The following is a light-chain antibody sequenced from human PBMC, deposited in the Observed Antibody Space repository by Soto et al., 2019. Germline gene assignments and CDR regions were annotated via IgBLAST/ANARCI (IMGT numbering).Light chain of an antibody. V-gene: IGLV2-23*01. CDR2: EGS. J-gene: IGLJ1*01. CDR3: CSYAGGSTYV. CDR1: SSDVGSYNL. Sequence: QSALTQPASVSGPPGQSLTISCTGTSSDVGSYNLVSWYQQHPGKAPKLMIYEGSKRPSGVSNRFSASKSGNTASLTISGLQAEDEADYYCCSYAGGSTYVFGTGTKVTVL.